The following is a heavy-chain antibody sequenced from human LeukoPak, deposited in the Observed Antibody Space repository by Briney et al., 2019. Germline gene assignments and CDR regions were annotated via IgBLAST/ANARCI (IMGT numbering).Heavy chain of an antibody. V-gene: IGHV4-59*08. D-gene: IGHD6-13*01. CDR1: GGSISSYY. Sequence: SETLSLTCTVSGGSISSYYWSWIRQPPVKGLEWIGYIYYSGSTNYNPSLKSRVTISVDTSKNQFSLKLSSVTAADTAVYYCARQQLVPAFDYWGQGTLVTVSS. J-gene: IGHJ4*02. CDR3: ARQQLVPAFDY. CDR2: IYYSGST.